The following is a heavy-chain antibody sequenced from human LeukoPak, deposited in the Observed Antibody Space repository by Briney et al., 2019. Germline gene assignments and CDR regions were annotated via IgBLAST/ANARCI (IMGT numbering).Heavy chain of an antibody. V-gene: IGHV4-39*01. J-gene: IGHJ4*02. CDR1: GGSISSSTYY. D-gene: IGHD2-2*01. Sequence: KTSETLSLTCTVSGGSISSSTYYWGWIRQPPGKGLEWIGNIYYGGSTFYNPSLKSRVTISLDTSKNQFSLKLSSVTAADTAVYFCARQCSSTSCYSCWGQGTLVTVSS. CDR3: ARQCSSTSCYSC. CDR2: IYYGGST.